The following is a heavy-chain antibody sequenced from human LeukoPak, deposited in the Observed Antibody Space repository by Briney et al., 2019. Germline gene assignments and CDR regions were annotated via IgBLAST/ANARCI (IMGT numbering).Heavy chain of an antibody. CDR2: ISGSGGST. D-gene: IGHD6-6*01. J-gene: IGHJ4*02. CDR3: AREYFSSSSGGYYFDS. CDR1: GFTFSSYA. V-gene: IGHV3-23*01. Sequence: GGSLRLSCVASGFTFSSYAMSWVRQAPGKGLEWVSGISGSGGSTYYADSVEGRFTISRDNSKNTLYLQMNILRAEEDSAVYYRAREYFSSSSGGYYFDSWGQGTLVTVSS.